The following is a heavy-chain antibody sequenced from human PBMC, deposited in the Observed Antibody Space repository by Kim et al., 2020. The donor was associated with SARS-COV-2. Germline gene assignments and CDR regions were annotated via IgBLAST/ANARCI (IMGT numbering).Heavy chain of an antibody. CDR3: ARGGHVKFDT. V-gene: IGHV7-4-1*02. J-gene: IGHJ5*02. CDR2: GNP. Sequence: GNPTYVQGFTGRFFFSLDTSVSTAYLQISNLKTDDTAVYYCARGGHVKFDTWGQGTLVTVSS. D-gene: IGHD3-16*01.